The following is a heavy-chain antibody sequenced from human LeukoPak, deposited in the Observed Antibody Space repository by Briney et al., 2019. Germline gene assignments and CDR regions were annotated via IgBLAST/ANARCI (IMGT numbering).Heavy chain of an antibody. V-gene: IGHV3-7*01. CDR2: IKQDGSEK. CDR3: ARDVGYCSSTSCPPHGAFDI. Sequence: PGGSLRLSCAASGFTFSSYWMSWVRQAPGKGLEWVANIKQDGSEKYYVDSVKGRFTISRDNAKNSLYLQMNSLRAEDTAVYYCARDVGYCSSTSCPPHGAFDIWGQGTMVTVSS. D-gene: IGHD2-2*01. J-gene: IGHJ3*02. CDR1: GFTFSSYW.